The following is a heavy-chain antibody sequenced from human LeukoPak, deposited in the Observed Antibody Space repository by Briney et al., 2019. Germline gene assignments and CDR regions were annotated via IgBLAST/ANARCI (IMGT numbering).Heavy chain of an antibody. CDR3: ARGHSGGHNWFDP. V-gene: IGHV5-51*01. CDR2: SYPGDSDT. CDR1: GDNFNNDL. J-gene: IGHJ5*02. Sequence: GESLKISCKGGGDNFNNDLIVGVRQMPEERLEGMGISYPGDSDTRYSPAFQGHVTISADKSISTAYLQWSSLKDSDTAMYYCARGHSGGHNWFDPWGQGTLVTVSS. D-gene: IGHD4-23*01.